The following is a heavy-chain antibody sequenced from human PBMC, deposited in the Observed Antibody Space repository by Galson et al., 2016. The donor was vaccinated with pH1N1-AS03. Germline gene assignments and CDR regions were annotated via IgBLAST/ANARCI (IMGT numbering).Heavy chain of an antibody. CDR3: ARGWYGIWTGYLVDPFDY. Sequence: SLRLSCAASGFTFGDYYMSWIRQAPGKGLEWISCITSSGGSGSTIYYADSVKGRFTISRDNAKNSLYLQMNSLRADDTAFDFCARGWYGIWTGYLVDPFDYWGQRALVTVSS. V-gene: IGHV3-11*01. D-gene: IGHD3/OR15-3a*01. CDR2: ITSSGGSGSTI. J-gene: IGHJ4*02. CDR1: GFTFGDYY.